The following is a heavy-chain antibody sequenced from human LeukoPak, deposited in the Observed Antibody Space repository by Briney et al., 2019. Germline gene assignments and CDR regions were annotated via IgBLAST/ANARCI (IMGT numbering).Heavy chain of an antibody. J-gene: IGHJ4*02. D-gene: IGHD6-13*01. V-gene: IGHV1-18*01. Sequence: ASVKVSCKASDYTFTSYDISWVRQAPGQGLEWMGWISAYNGNTNYAQKFQDRVTMTTDTSASTGYMELRSLKSDDTAVYHCARDRSSSWYDFDYWGQGTLVTVSS. CDR3: ARDRSSSWYDFDY. CDR2: ISAYNGNT. CDR1: DYTFTSYD.